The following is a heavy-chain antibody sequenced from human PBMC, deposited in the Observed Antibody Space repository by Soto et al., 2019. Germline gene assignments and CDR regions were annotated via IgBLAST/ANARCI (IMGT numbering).Heavy chain of an antibody. CDR1: GFPFSSYG. CDR3: ARTDSSGYFLDY. J-gene: IGHJ4*02. Sequence: AGGSLRLSCAASGFPFSSYGMHWVRQAPGKGLEWVAVIWYDGSNKYYADSVKGRFTISRDNSKNTLYLQMNSLRAEDTAVYYCARTDSSGYFLDYWGQGTLVTVSS. CDR2: IWYDGSNK. D-gene: IGHD3-22*01. V-gene: IGHV3-33*01.